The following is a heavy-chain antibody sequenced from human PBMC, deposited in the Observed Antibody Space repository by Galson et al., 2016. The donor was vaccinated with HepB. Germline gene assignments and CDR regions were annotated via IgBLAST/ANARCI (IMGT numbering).Heavy chain of an antibody. V-gene: IGHV3-23*01. CDR2: ISTRRTT. CDR1: GFVFSNFG. D-gene: IGHD1-1*01. CDR3: AKERLVRRIFDH. Sequence: SLRLSCAASGFVFSNFGSSWVRQAPGKGLEWVASISTRRTTYYSDSVQGRLTISRDNSNNTLYLQMNGLRAEDTAVYYCAKERLVRRIFDHWGQGTLLTVSS. J-gene: IGHJ4*02.